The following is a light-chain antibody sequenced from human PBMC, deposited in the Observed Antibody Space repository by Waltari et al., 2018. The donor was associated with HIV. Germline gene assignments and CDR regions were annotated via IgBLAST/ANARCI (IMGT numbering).Light chain of an antibody. V-gene: IGKV4-1*01. J-gene: IGKJ2*01. CDR2: WAS. CDR1: QSVLYRSKNKNY. Sequence: DTVMTQSPDSLAVSLGERATINCKSSQSVLYRSKNKNYLAWYQQKPGQPPKLLIYWASTRESGVPDRFSGSGSGTDFTLTISSLQAEDVAVYYCQQYYGGPYTFGQGTKLEIK. CDR3: QQYYGGPYT.